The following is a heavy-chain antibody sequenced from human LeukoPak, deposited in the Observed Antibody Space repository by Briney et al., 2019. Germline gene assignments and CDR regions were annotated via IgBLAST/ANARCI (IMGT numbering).Heavy chain of an antibody. CDR3: AKTTTGYSSGRFPGWPVDY. Sequence: GGSLRLSCAASGFTFSSYAMYWVRQAPGKGLEWVSGIFGSGGSTHYADSVKGRFTISRDNSKNTVYLQMDSLRAEDTAVYYCAKTTTGYSSGRFPGWPVDYWGQGTLVTVSS. CDR2: IFGSGGST. J-gene: IGHJ4*02. D-gene: IGHD6-19*01. CDR1: GFTFSSYA. V-gene: IGHV3-23*01.